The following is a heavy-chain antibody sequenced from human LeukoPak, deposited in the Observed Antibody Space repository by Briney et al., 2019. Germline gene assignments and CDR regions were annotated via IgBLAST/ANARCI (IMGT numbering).Heavy chain of an antibody. CDR3: ARDGYDFWSDYPTTLDY. CDR2: ISTSSRTI. D-gene: IGHD3-3*01. V-gene: IGHV3-48*01. J-gene: IGHJ4*02. CDR1: GFNFSTYN. Sequence: PGGSLRLSCAVSGFNFSTYNMNWVRQAPGQGLEWVSYISTSSRTIYYADSVKGRFTISRDNAKNSLYLQMNSLRAEDTAVYYCARDGYDFWSDYPTTLDYWGQGTLVTVSS.